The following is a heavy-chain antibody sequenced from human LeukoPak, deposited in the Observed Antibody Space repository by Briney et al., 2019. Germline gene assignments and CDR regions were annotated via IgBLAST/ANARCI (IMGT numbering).Heavy chain of an antibody. J-gene: IGHJ4*02. V-gene: IGHV3-23*01. CDR3: AKCFRGYRYGPSDY. CDR1: GFTFSSYS. D-gene: IGHD5-18*01. CDR2: ISGSGGST. Sequence: PGGSLRLSCAASGFTFSSYSMSWVRQAPGKGLEWVSAISGSGGSTYYADSVKGRFTISRDNSKNTLYLQMNSLRAEDTAVYYCAKCFRGYRYGPSDYWGQGALVTVSS.